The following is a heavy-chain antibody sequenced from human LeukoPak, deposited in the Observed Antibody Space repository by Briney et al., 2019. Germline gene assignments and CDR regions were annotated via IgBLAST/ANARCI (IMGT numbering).Heavy chain of an antibody. CDR2: INPNSGGT. J-gene: IGHJ4*02. D-gene: IGHD3-22*01. CDR1: GYTFTSYY. Sequence: ASVKVSCKASGYTFTSYYMHWVRQAPGQGLEWMGWINPNSGGTNYAQKFQGRVTMTRDTSISTAYMELSRLRSDDTAVYYCARSYYDSSGRFDYWGQGTLVTVSS. V-gene: IGHV1-2*02. CDR3: ARSYYDSSGRFDY.